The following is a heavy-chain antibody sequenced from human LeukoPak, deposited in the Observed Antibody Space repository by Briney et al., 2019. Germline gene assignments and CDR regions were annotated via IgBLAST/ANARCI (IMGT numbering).Heavy chain of an antibody. CDR2: IIPIFGTA. V-gene: IGHV1-69*06. Sequence: SVKVSCKASGGTFSSYAISWVRQAPGQGLEWMGGIIPIFGTANYAQKFQGRVTITADKSTSTAYMELSSLRSEDTAVYYCARGKYSGSYYGDYYYYYMDVWGKGTTVTVSS. J-gene: IGHJ6*03. CDR3: ARGKYSGSYYGDYYYYYMDV. D-gene: IGHD1-26*01. CDR1: GGTFSSYA.